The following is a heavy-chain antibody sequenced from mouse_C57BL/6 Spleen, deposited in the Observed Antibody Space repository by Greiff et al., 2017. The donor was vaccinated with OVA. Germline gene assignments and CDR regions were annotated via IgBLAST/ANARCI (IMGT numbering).Heavy chain of an antibody. CDR3: ARSIYYYGSIYFDY. CDR1: GYTFTSYW. Sequence: QVQLQQPGAELVKPGASVKMSCKASGYTFTSYWITWVKQRPGQGLEWIGDIYPGSGSTNYNEKFKSKATLTVDTSSSTAYMQLSSLTSEDSAVYYCARSIYYYGSIYFDYWGQGTTRTVSS. J-gene: IGHJ2*01. CDR2: IYPGSGST. V-gene: IGHV1-55*01. D-gene: IGHD1-1*01.